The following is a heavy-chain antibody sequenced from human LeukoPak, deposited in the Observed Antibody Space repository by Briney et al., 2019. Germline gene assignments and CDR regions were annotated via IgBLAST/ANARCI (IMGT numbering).Heavy chain of an antibody. J-gene: IGHJ4*02. CDR3: ARIKTYYYGSGSYRGGNDY. D-gene: IGHD3-10*01. CDR2: INHSGST. Sequence: PSETLSLTCAVHGGSFSGYYWSWIRQPPGKGLEWIGEINHSGSTNYNPSLKSRVTISVDTSKNQFSLKLSSVTAADTAVYYCARIKTYYYGSGSYRGGNDYWGQGTLVTVSS. CDR1: GGSFSGYY. V-gene: IGHV4-34*01.